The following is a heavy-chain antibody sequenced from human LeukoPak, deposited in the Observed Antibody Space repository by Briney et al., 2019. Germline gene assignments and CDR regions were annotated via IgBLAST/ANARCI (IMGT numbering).Heavy chain of an antibody. CDR2: INPSGGST. J-gene: IGHJ4*02. CDR1: GYTFTSYY. Sequence: ASVKVSCKASGYTFTSYYMHWVRQAPGQGLEWMGIINPSGGSTSYAQKFQGRVTMTRDTSTSTVYMELSSLRSEDTAVYYCARVGIKGYSSSSLLYFDYWGQGTLVTVSS. CDR3: ARVGIKGYSSSSLLYFDY. D-gene: IGHD6-6*01. V-gene: IGHV1-46*01.